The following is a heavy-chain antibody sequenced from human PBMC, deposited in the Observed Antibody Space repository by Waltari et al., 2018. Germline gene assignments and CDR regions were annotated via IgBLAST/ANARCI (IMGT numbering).Heavy chain of an antibody. CDR2: IYYSGST. D-gene: IGHD5-12*01. J-gene: IGHJ5*02. CDR1: GGSIRSGAYF. CDR3: ARENSGYDGRSWFDP. V-gene: IGHV4-30-4*08. Sequence: QVQLQESGPGLVKPSQTLSLTCTVSGGSIRSGAYFWSWIRQPPGKGREWIGYIYYSGSTYYNPSLKSRVTISVDTSKNQFSLKLSSVTAADTAVYYCARENSGYDGRSWFDPWGQGTLVTVSS.